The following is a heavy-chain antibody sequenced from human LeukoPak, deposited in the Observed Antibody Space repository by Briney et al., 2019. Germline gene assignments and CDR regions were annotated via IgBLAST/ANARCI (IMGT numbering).Heavy chain of an antibody. Sequence: GGSLRLSCAASEFSVGSNYMTRVRQAPGKGLEWVSLIYSGGSTYYADSVKGRFTISRDNSKNTLYLQMNSLRAEDTALYYCAKGPKQLLVRRSVWGYMDDWGKGTTVTISS. J-gene: IGHJ6*03. D-gene: IGHD6-19*01. CDR1: EFSVGSNY. CDR2: IYSGGST. CDR3: AKGPKQLLVRRSVWGYMDD. V-gene: IGHV3-66*01.